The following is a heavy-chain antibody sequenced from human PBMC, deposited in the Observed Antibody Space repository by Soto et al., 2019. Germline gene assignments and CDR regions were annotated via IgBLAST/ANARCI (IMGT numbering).Heavy chain of an antibody. J-gene: IGHJ4*02. Sequence: PGGSLRLSCAASGFTFSSYGMHRVRQAPGKGLQWVAVIWYDGSNKYYADSVKGRFTISRDNSKNTLYLQMNSLRAEDTAVYYCERDPHFKGKLDHLFDYWGQGTLVTVSS. D-gene: IGHD6-13*01. CDR1: GFTFSSYG. CDR3: ERDPHFKGKLDHLFDY. V-gene: IGHV3-33*01. CDR2: IWYDGSNK.